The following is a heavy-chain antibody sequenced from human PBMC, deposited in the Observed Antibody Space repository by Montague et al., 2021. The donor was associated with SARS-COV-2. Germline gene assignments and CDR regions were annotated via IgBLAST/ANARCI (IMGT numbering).Heavy chain of an antibody. CDR1: GGSISSGSYY. Sequence: TLSLTCTVSGGSISSGSYYWSWIRQPAGKGLEWIGRIYTSGSTNYNPSLKSRVTISVDTSKNQFSLKLSSVTAADTAVYYCARGVLRYFDWTSPFDYWGQEPLVTVSS. CDR2: IYTSGST. V-gene: IGHV4-61*02. J-gene: IGHJ4*02. D-gene: IGHD3-9*01. CDR3: ARGVLRYFDWTSPFDY.